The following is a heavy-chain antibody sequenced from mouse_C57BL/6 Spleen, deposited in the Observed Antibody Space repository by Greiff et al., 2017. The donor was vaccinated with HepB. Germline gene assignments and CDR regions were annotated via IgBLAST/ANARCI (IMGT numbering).Heavy chain of an antibody. Sequence: QVQLQQPGAELVKPGASVKLSCKASGYTFTSYWMHWVKQRPGQGLEWIGMIHPNSGSTNYNEKFKSKATLTVDKSSSTAYMRLSSLTSEDSAVYYCTYSYADGCDYWGQSTTLTVSS. CDR3: TYSYADGCDY. CDR1: GYTFTSYW. J-gene: IGHJ2*01. D-gene: IGHD2-12*01. V-gene: IGHV1-64*01. CDR2: IHPNSGST.